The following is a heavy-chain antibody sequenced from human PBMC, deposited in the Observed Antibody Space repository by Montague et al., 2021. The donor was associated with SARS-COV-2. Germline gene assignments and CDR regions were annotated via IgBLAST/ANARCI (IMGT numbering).Heavy chain of an antibody. CDR3: ARRLYCSSTNCPCCFDK. V-gene: IGHV2-5*02. D-gene: IGHD2-2*01. Sequence: PALVKPTQTLTLTCTFSGFSLSTSGVGVGWIRQPPGKALEWLALVSWDDDNRYNPSVKSRVTVTKGTSENQVVLTMTNMDPVDTATYYCARRLYCSSTNCPCCFDKWGQGTLVIVSS. J-gene: IGHJ4*02. CDR1: GFSLSTSGVG. CDR2: VSWDDDN.